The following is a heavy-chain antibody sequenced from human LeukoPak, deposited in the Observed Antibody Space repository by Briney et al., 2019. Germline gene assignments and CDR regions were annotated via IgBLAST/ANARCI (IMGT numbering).Heavy chain of an antibody. CDR3: ARDLAFSRLDY. J-gene: IGHJ4*02. D-gene: IGHD2/OR15-2a*01. CDR2: INPDGIKR. CDR1: GFTFSAHS. V-gene: IGHV3-7*01. Sequence: GGSLRLSCAASGFTFSAHSMNWVRQAPGKGLEWVASINPDGIKRYSADSVKGRFTISRDNARNSLYLQMDSLRVEDTASYYCARDLAFSRLDYWGQGVLVTVSS.